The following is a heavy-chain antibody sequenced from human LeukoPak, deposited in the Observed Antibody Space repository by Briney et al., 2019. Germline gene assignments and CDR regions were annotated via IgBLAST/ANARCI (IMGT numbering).Heavy chain of an antibody. V-gene: IGHV4-59*01. CDR2: IYYSGST. Sequence: PSETLSLTCTVSGGSISSYYWSWIRQPPGKGLELIRFIYYSGSTSYNPSLKSRVTLSVDTSKNQLYLKLNSVTAADTAVYYCARDSRGYYDSSGYFDHWGQGTLVTVSS. CDR3: ARDSRGYYDSSGYFDH. J-gene: IGHJ4*02. CDR1: GGSISSYY. D-gene: IGHD3-22*01.